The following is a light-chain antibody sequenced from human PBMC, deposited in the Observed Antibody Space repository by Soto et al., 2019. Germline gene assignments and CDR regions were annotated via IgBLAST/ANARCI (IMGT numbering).Light chain of an antibody. CDR3: SSYTSSSTYV. J-gene: IGLJ1*01. V-gene: IGLV2-14*03. Sequence: QSVLTQPASVSGAPGQSLAISCTGTSSDVGGYNYVSWYQHHPGKAPKLMVYDVSTRPSGVSNRFSGSKSGNTASLTISGLQAEDKADYYCSSYTSSSTYVFGTGTKVTVL. CDR1: SSDVGGYNY. CDR2: DVS.